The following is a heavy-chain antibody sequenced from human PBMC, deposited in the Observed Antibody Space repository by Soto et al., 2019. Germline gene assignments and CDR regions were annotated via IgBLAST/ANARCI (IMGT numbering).Heavy chain of an antibody. CDR2: TYYRSKWYN. CDR3: AREDLIFWTAAGKLDY. Sequence: KQSPTLSLTCAISGDSVSSNSAAWNWIRQSPSRGLEWLGRTYYRSKWYNDYAISVKSRITINPDTSKNQFSLQLNSVTPEDTAVYYCAREDLIFWTAAGKLDYWGQGTLVTVSS. CDR1: GDSVSSNSAA. V-gene: IGHV6-1*01. J-gene: IGHJ4*02. D-gene: IGHD6-13*01.